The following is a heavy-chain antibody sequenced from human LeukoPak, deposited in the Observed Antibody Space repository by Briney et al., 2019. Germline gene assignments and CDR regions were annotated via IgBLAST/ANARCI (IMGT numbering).Heavy chain of an antibody. D-gene: IGHD3-10*02. Sequence: SSETLSLTCTVSGGSISGSSYYWGWIRRPPGKGLEWIGSIYYSGSTYYNPSLKSRVTISVETSKNQFSLKLSSVTAADTAVYYCASHSSYVSPFRSWGRGPLVTVSP. CDR1: GGSISGSSYY. CDR2: IYYSGST. CDR3: ASHSSYVSPFRS. J-gene: IGHJ5*02. V-gene: IGHV4-39*01.